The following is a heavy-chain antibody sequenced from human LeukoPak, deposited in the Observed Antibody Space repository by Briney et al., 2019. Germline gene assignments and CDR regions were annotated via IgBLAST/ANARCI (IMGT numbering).Heavy chain of an antibody. J-gene: IGHJ4*02. CDR2: INHSGST. D-gene: IGHD6-25*01. Sequence: TSETLSLTCAVYGGSFSGYYWSWIRQPPGKGLEWIGEINHSGSTNYNPSLKSRVTISVDTSKNQFSLKLSSVTAADTAVYYRAREKSSAPDYWGQGTLVTVSS. V-gene: IGHV4-34*01. CDR3: AREKSSAPDY. CDR1: GGSFSGYY.